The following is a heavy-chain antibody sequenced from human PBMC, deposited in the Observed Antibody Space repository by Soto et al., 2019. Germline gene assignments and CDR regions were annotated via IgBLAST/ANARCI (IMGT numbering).Heavy chain of an antibody. V-gene: IGHV1-18*04. J-gene: IGHJ3*02. CDR3: ARDSSGWLTYNDAFDI. CDR2: ISAYNGNT. Sequence: QVPLVQSGAEVKKPGASVKVSCKASGYTFTSYGISWVRQAPGQGLEWMGWISAYNGNTNYAQKLQGRVTMTTDTSTSTAYMERRSLRSDDTAVYYCARDSSGWLTYNDAFDIWGQGTMVTVSS. D-gene: IGHD6-19*01. CDR1: GYTFTSYG.